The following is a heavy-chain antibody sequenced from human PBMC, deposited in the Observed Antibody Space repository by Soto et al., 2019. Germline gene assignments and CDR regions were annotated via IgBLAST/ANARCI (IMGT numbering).Heavy chain of an antibody. J-gene: IGHJ4*02. D-gene: IGHD3-9*01. V-gene: IGHV4-4*02. CDR3: ARVPVYYDILPGYSRGYFDY. CDR2: IYHSGST. CDR1: GASISTSNW. Sequence: SETLSLTCAVSGASISTSNWWSWVRQPPGKGLEWFGEIYHSGSTNYNPSLKSRVTISVDTSKNQFSLKLSAVTAADTAVYYCARVPVYYDILPGYSRGYFDYWGQGTLVTVSS.